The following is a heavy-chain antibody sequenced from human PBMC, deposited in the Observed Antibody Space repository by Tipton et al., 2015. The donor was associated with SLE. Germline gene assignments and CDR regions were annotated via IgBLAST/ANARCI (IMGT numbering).Heavy chain of an antibody. V-gene: IGHV4-59*07. CDR1: GGSIRTYY. D-gene: IGHD1-26*01. J-gene: IGHJ5*02. CDR3: ARGTPFMEWERNWFDP. CDR2: MYHSGIT. Sequence: TLSLTCSVSGGSIRTYYWSWIRQPPGKGLEWIGYMYHSGITNYNPSLYSRVTISVDTSKNQFSLKMNSVTAADTAVYYCARGTPFMEWERNWFDPWGHGTRVTVSS.